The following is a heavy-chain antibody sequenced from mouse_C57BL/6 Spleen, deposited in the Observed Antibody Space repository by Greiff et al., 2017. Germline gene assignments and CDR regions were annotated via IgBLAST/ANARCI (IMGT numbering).Heavy chain of an antibody. CDR1: GFTFSSYA. V-gene: IGHV5-9-1*02. CDR3: TRDRGYYVPFAY. D-gene: IGHD2-3*01. J-gene: IGHJ3*01. Sequence: EVQRVESGEGLVKPGGSLKLSCAASGFTFSSYAMSWVRQTPEKRLEWVAYISSGGDYIYYADTVKGRFTISRDNASNTLYLQMSSLKSEDTAMYYCTRDRGYYVPFAYWGQGTLVTVSA. CDR2: ISSGGDYI.